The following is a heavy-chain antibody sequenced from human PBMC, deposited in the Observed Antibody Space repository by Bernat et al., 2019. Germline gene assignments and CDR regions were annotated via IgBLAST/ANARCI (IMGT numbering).Heavy chain of an antibody. CDR1: GGSISSSSYY. Sequence: QLQLQESGPGLVKPSETLSLTCTVSGGSISSSSYYWSWIRQHPGKGLEWIGYIYYSGSTYYNPSLKSRVTISVDTSKNQFSLKLSSVTAADTAVYYCARDISGGRKVFDYWGQGTLVTVSS. V-gene: IGHV4-31*03. D-gene: IGHD1-26*01. CDR2: IYYSGST. J-gene: IGHJ4*02. CDR3: ARDISGGRKVFDY.